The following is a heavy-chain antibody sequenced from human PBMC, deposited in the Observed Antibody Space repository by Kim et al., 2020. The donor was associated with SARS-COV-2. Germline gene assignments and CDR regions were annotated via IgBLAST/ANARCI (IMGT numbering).Heavy chain of an antibody. CDR3: AKEPRGYYYYFDY. J-gene: IGHJ4*02. V-gene: IGHV3-23*01. D-gene: IGHD1-26*01. Sequence: GGSLRLSCAASGFTFSSYALAWVRQAPGKGLEWVAAVSGSGFNTYYADSVRGRFIISRDNSKNTLNLQMNSLRAEDTAVYYCAKEPRGYYYYFDYWGQGT. CDR1: GFTFSSYA. CDR2: VSGSGFNT.